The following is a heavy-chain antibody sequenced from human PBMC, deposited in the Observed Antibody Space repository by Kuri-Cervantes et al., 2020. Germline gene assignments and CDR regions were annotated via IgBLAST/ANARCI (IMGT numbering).Heavy chain of an antibody. J-gene: IGHJ4*02. CDR2: MNPNSGNT. V-gene: IGHV1-8*01. CDR1: GYTFTSYD. Sequence: ASVKVSCKASGYTFTSYDINWVRQATGQGLEWMGWMNPNSGNTGYAQKFQGRVTITRNTSISTAYMELSSLRSEDAAVYYCARVGTMRAGSYYYLSPYWGQGTLVTVSS. D-gene: IGHD3-10*01. CDR3: ARVGTMRAGSYYYLSPY.